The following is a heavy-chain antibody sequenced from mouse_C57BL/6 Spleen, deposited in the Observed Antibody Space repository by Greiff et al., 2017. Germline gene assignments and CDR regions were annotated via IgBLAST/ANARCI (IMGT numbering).Heavy chain of an antibody. V-gene: IGHV1-26*01. Sequence: VQLQQSGPELVKPGASVKISCKASGYTFTDYYMNWVKQSHGKSLEWIGDINPNNGGTRYNQKFKGKATLTVDKSSSTAYMELRSLTSEDSAVYYCARGSSRPWFAYWGQGTLVTVSA. CDR2: INPNNGGT. CDR3: ARGSSRPWFAY. CDR1: GYTFTDYY. D-gene: IGHD1-1*01. J-gene: IGHJ3*01.